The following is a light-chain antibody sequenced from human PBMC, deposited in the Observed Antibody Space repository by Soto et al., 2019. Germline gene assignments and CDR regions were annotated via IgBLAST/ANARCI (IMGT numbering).Light chain of an antibody. CDR3: QSYDSSLSGSVV. V-gene: IGLV1-40*01. J-gene: IGLJ3*02. CDR1: SSNIGAGYH. Sequence: QSVLTQPPSVSGAPGQRVTISCTGSSSNIGAGYHVHWYQQLPGTAPKLLIYGNSNRPSGVPDRFSGSKSGTSASLAITGLQAEYEADYYCQSYDSSLSGSVVFGGGTKLTV. CDR2: GNS.